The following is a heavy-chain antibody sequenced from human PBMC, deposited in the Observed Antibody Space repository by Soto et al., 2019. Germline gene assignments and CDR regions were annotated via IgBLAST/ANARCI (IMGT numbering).Heavy chain of an antibody. D-gene: IGHD6-19*01. V-gene: IGHV3-23*01. CDR2: ISGSGGST. CDR3: AKPTTYSSGDSDAFDI. CDR1: GFTFSSYA. J-gene: IGHJ3*02. Sequence: PGGSLRLSCAASGFTFSSYAMSWVRQDPGKGLEWVSAISGSGGSTYYADSVKGRFTISRDNSKNTLYLQTNSLRAEDTAVYYCAKPTTYSSGDSDAFDIWGQGTMVTVSS.